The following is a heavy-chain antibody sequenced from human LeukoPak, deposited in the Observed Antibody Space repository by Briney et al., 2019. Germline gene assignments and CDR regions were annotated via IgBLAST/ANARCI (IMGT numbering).Heavy chain of an antibody. J-gene: IGHJ4*01. CDR1: GGSISSGGFS. Sequence: KPAETLSLTCAVSGGSISSGGFSWSWIRQPPGKGLEWIGYIYHSGSTYYNPSLKSRVTISVDRSKNQFSLKLSSVTAADTAVYYCARGPRLYDILTGYSSYYFDYWGDGNL. V-gene: IGHV4-30-2*01. CDR2: IYHSGST. D-gene: IGHD3-9*01. CDR3: ARGPRLYDILTGYSSYYFDY.